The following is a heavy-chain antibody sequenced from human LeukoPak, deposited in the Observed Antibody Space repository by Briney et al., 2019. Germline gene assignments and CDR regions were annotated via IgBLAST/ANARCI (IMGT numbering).Heavy chain of an antibody. CDR2: ISSSSTYI. J-gene: IGHJ6*02. D-gene: IGHD3-10*01. V-gene: IGHV3-21*01. CDR3: ARVLLRFGEALDYGMDV. CDR1: GFTFSSYN. Sequence: PGGSLRLSCAASGFTFSSYNMNWVRQAPGKGLEWVSFISSSSTYIYNADSVKGRFTISRDNAKNSLYLQMNSLRVEDTAVYYCARVLLRFGEALDYGMDVWGQGTTVTVSS.